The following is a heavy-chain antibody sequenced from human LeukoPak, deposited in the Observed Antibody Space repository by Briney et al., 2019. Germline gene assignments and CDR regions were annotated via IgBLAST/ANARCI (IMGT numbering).Heavy chain of an antibody. Sequence: GGSLRLSCAASGFTFSSYGMSWVRQAPGKGLEWVSAISGSGGSTYYADSVKGRFTISRDNSKNTLYLQMNSLRAEDTAVYYCAKDGEDTAMDAYYFDYWGQGTLVTVSS. J-gene: IGHJ4*02. CDR1: GFTFSSYG. V-gene: IGHV3-23*01. CDR3: AKDGEDTAMDAYYFDY. CDR2: ISGSGGST. D-gene: IGHD5-18*01.